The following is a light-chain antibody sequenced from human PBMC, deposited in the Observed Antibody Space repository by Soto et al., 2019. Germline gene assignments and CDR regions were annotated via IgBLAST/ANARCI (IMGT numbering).Light chain of an antibody. J-gene: IGLJ1*01. CDR1: SSDVGGYNY. CDR3: SSYTSRSSSTSV. Sequence: QSALTQPASVSGSPGQSITISCTGTSSDVGGYNYVSWYQQHPGKAPKLMIYDVSNRPSGVSNRFSGSKSGNTASLTISGHQDENEADYYCSSYTSRSSSTSVFGNGTXVTV. V-gene: IGLV2-14*01. CDR2: DVS.